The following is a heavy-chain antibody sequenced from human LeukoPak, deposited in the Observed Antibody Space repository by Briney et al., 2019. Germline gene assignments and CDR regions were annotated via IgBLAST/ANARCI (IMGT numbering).Heavy chain of an antibody. J-gene: IGHJ6*03. D-gene: IGHD3-22*01. CDR2: INPNSGGT. V-gene: IGHV1-2*02. CDR1: GYTFTSYG. Sequence: GASVKVSCKASGYTFTSYGITWVRQAPGQGLEWMGWINPNSGGTNYAQKFQGRVTMTRDTSISTAYMELSRLRSDDTAVYYCARERVGLFQLPTPYYYMDVWGKGTTVTISS. CDR3: ARERVGLFQLPTPYYYMDV.